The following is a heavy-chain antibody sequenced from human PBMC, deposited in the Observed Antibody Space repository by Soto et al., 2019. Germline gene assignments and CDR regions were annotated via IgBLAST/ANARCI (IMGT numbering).Heavy chain of an antibody. D-gene: IGHD2-21*02. CDR3: VKDHCGGDCYSDPYFDY. Sequence: QVQLVESGGGVVQPGRSLRISCVASGFSFTTYGLHWVRQAPGKGLEWVAVIWYDGSNQYYADSVKGRFTISRDNSKNILYLEMNSMRVEDTAVYYCVKDHCGGDCYSDPYFDYWGQGTLVTVSS. J-gene: IGHJ4*02. CDR2: IWYDGSNQ. CDR1: GFSFTTYG. V-gene: IGHV3-33*06.